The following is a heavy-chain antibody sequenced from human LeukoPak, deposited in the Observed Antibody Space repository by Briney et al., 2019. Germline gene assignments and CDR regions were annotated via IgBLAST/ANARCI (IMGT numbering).Heavy chain of an antibody. D-gene: IGHD1-26*01. CDR1: GFTVSSNY. V-gene: IGHV3-9*01. Sequence: GGSLRLSCAASGFTVSSNYMSWVRQAPGKGLEWVSGISWNSGSIGYADSVKGRFTISRDNAKNSLYLQMNSLRAEDTALYYCAKWSGSYEGGDAFDIWGQGTMVTVSS. CDR3: AKWSGSYEGGDAFDI. CDR2: ISWNSGSI. J-gene: IGHJ3*02.